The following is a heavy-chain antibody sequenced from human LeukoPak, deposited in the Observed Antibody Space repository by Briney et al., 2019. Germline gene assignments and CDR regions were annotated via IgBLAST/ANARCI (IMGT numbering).Heavy chain of an antibody. D-gene: IGHD6-19*01. CDR3: ARGQWLDNY. V-gene: IGHV4-34*01. CDR2: ISHSGST. J-gene: IGHJ4*02. Sequence: SETLSLTCAVYGGSFSGYYWSWIRQPPGKGLEWIGEISHSGSTNYNPSLESRVTISVDTSKNQFSLKLTSVTAADTAVYYCARGQWLDNYWGQGTLVTVSS. CDR1: GGSFSGYY.